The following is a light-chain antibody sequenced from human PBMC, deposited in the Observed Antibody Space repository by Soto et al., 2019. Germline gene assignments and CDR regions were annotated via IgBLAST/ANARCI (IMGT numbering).Light chain of an antibody. J-gene: IGKJ1*01. CDR3: QQTLSFPQT. CDR1: QAIDSW. Sequence: DIQMTQSPSSVSASVGDRVTITCRASQAIDSWLAWYQQKPGEAPKLLIFTGSLLHSGVPPRFTGSGSGTDFTLTISSLQPEDFATYYCQQTLSFPQTFGQAPKV. CDR2: TGS. V-gene: IGKV1-12*01.